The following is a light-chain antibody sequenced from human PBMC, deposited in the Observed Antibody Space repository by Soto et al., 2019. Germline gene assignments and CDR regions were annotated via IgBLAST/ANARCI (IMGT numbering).Light chain of an antibody. Sequence: EIVLTQSPATLSLSPGERATLSCRASQSVSNSHLAWYQQNRGQSPRLLIYAASSRATGISDRFSGSGSGTVFALTISRLEPEDFAVYYCQQYDRSPLFGGGTKVE. CDR1: QSVSNSH. J-gene: IGKJ4*01. CDR3: QQYDRSPL. V-gene: IGKV3-20*01. CDR2: AAS.